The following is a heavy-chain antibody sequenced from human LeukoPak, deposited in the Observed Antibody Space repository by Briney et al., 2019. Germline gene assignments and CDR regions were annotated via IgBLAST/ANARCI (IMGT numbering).Heavy chain of an antibody. CDR3: ARDRDGTGNYPLDY. V-gene: IGHV3-23*01. CDR2: ISGSGGGP. Sequence: GGSLILSCAASGFTFGKYAMSWVRPAPGKGLEWVSGISGSGGGPYYADSVKGRFTISRDNSKNTLYLQMNSLRADDTAVYYCARDRDGTGNYPLDYWGQGTLVIVSS. J-gene: IGHJ4*02. CDR1: GFTFGKYA. D-gene: IGHD3-10*01.